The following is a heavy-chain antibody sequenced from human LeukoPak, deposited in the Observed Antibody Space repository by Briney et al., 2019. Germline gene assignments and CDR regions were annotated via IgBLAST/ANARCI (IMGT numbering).Heavy chain of an antibody. CDR3: ARGIWGRVRCYFDY. D-gene: IGHD3-16*01. V-gene: IGHV4-31*03. Sequence: SQTLSLTCTVSGGSISSGGYYWSWIRQHPGKGLEWIGYIYYSGSTYYNPSLKSRVTISVDTSKNQFSLKLSSVTAADTAVYYCARGIWGRVRCYFDYWGQGTLVTVSS. J-gene: IGHJ4*02. CDR2: IYYSGST. CDR1: GGSISSGGYY.